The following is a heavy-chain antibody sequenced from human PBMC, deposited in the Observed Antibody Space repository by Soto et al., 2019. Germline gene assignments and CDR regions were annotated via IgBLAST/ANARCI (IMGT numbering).Heavy chain of an antibody. V-gene: IGHV3-30*18. CDR2: ISYDGSNK. D-gene: IGHD5-18*01. CDR3: AKDSGYSFSFDY. CDR1: GFTFSSYG. J-gene: IGHJ4*02. Sequence: VQLLESGGGLVQPGGSLRLSCAASGFTFSSYGMHWVRQAPGKGLEWVAVISYDGSNKYYADSVKGRFTISRDNSKNTLYLQMNSLRAEDTAVYYCAKDSGYSFSFDYWGQGTLVTVSS.